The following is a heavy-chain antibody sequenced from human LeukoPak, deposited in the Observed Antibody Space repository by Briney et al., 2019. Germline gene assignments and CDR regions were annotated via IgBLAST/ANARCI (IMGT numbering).Heavy chain of an antibody. CDR3: ARGVTKWSPGYSYGSLDY. D-gene: IGHD5-18*01. Sequence: TASETLSLTCAVYDKSFSGYFWNWIRQPPGKGLEWIGEINHSGSTKYNPSLESRVTISVDTSKNQFSLKLNSVTAADTAVYYCARGVTKWSPGYSYGSLDYWGQGTLVTVS. J-gene: IGHJ4*02. V-gene: IGHV4-34*01. CDR1: DKSFSGYF. CDR2: INHSGST.